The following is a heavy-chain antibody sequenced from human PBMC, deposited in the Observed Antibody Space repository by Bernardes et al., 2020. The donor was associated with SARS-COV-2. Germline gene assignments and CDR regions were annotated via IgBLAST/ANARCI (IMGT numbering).Heavy chain of an antibody. D-gene: IGHD1-26*01. V-gene: IGHV4-59*01. CDR3: ARVGATTWDSYFYYGMDV. CDR1: GGSISSYH. CDR2: IYYTGNT. J-gene: IGHJ6*02. Sequence: SETLSLTCTVSGGSISSYHWGWIRQPPGRGLDWIGYIYYTGNTFYSPSLQSRVTISVDSSKNQFSLKLSSVTAADTAVYYCARVGATTWDSYFYYGMDVWGQGTTVTVSS.